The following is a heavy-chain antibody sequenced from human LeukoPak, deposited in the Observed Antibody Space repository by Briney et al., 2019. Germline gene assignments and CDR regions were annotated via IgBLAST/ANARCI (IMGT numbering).Heavy chain of an antibody. J-gene: IGHJ5*02. Sequence: ETLSLTCTVSGGSISSSSFYWGWIRQPPGKGLEWIGTIFYSGSTYYNPSLRSRVTMSVDTSKNQFSLRLSSVTAADTAVYYCARQGYISGQGFRNNWFDPWGQGSLVTVSS. CDR3: ARQGYISGQGFRNNWFDP. V-gene: IGHV4-39*01. CDR1: GGSISSSSFY. D-gene: IGHD6-19*01. CDR2: IFYSGST.